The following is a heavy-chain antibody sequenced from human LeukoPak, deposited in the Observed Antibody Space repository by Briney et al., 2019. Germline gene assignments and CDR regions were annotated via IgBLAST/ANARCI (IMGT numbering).Heavy chain of an antibody. CDR3: ARVLGRQQLVPPFDS. Sequence: SETLSLTCTVSGYSISSGYYWGWIRQPPGKGLEWLTSIYHSGTIYYNPSLKSRVTMSVDTSKNQISLKPTSVSAADTSVYYSARVLGRQQLVPPFDSWGQGTLVTVSS. CDR1: GYSISSGYY. D-gene: IGHD6-13*01. CDR2: IYHSGTI. J-gene: IGHJ4*02. V-gene: IGHV4-38-2*02.